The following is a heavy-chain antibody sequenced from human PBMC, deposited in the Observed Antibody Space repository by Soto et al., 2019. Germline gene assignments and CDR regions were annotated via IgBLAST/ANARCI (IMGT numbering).Heavy chain of an antibody. CDR3: AKGLRRWLQMTGPLDY. Sequence: PGGSLRLSCAASGFTFSSYAMSWVRQAPGKGLEWVSAISGSGGSTYYADSVKGRFTISRDNSKNTLYLQMNSLRAEDTAVYYCAKGLRRWLQMTGPLDYWGQGTLVTVSS. V-gene: IGHV3-23*01. CDR2: ISGSGGST. J-gene: IGHJ4*02. CDR1: GFTFSSYA. D-gene: IGHD5-12*01.